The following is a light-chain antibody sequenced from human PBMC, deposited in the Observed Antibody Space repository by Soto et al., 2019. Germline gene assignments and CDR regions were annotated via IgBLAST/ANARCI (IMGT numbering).Light chain of an antibody. CDR3: SSYTSINTLV. CDR1: SSDVGGYNY. V-gene: IGLV2-14*01. Sequence: QSALTQPASVSGYPGQSITISCTGSSSDVGGYNYVSWYQQHPGKAPKLMIYDVTNRPSGVSNRFSGSKSGNTASLTISGLQAEDEADYYCSSYTSINTLVFGGGTKLTVL. J-gene: IGLJ3*02. CDR2: DVT.